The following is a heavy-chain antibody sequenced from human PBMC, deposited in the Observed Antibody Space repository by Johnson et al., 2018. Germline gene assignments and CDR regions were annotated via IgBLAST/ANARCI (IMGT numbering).Heavy chain of an antibody. J-gene: IGHJ3*02. D-gene: IGHD3-22*01. CDR1: GFTFSSYA. V-gene: IGHV3-30-3*01. Sequence: QVQLVQSGGGVVQPGRSLRLSCAASGFTFSSYAMHWVRQAPGKGLEWVAVISYDGSNKYYADSVKGRFTISRDNSKNTLYLQMTGLRAEDTAVYYCSREQPSGYDAFDIWGQVTLVTVSS. CDR3: SREQPSGYDAFDI. CDR2: ISYDGSNK.